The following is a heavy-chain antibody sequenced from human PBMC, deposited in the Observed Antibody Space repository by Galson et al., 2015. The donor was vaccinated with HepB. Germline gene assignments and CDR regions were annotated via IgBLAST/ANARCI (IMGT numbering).Heavy chain of an antibody. CDR2: ISSSSSYT. CDR1: GFTFSDYY. Sequence: SLRLSCAASGFTFSDYYMSWIRQAPGKGLEWVSYISSSSSYTNYADSVKGRFTISRDNAKNSLYLQMNSLRAEDTAVYYCARPNNYYGSVTVGAFDIWGQGTMVTVSS. D-gene: IGHD3-10*01. CDR3: ARPNNYYGSVTVGAFDI. J-gene: IGHJ3*02. V-gene: IGHV3-11*03.